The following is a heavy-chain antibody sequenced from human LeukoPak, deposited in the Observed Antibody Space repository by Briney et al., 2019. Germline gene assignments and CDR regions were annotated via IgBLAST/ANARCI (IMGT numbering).Heavy chain of an antibody. D-gene: IGHD1-26*01. J-gene: IGHJ4*02. V-gene: IGHV3-48*03. CDR3: ARGGALLTDY. Sequence: GGSLRLSCAASGFTFSSYEMNWVRQAPGKGLGWVSYISRSVSTIYYADSVKGRFTISRDNAKNSLYLQMNRLRAADTAVYYCARGGALLTDYWGQGTLVTVSS. CDR1: GFTFSSYE. CDR2: ISRSVSTI.